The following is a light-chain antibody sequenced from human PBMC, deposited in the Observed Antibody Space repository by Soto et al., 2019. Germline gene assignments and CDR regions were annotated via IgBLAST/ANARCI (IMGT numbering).Light chain of an antibody. CDR1: QSISSY. V-gene: IGKV3-11*01. J-gene: IGKJ5*01. Sequence: EIVLTQSPATLSLSPGERATLSCRASQSISSYLAWYQQKPGQAPRLLIYDASNRATGIPARFSGSGSGTDFTLTISRLEPEDCAVYYCQQRSNWPPLTFGQGTRLEIK. CDR3: QQRSNWPPLT. CDR2: DAS.